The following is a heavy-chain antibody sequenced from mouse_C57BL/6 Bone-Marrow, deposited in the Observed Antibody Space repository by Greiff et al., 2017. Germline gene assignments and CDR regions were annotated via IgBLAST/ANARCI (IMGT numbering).Heavy chain of an antibody. D-gene: IGHD1-1*01. Sequence: VQLQQPGAELVKPGASVKLSCKASGYTFTSYWMQWVKQRPGQGLEWIGEIDPSDSYTNYNQKFKGKATLTVDTSSSTAYMQLSSLTSEDSAVXNCAREGYGPWYFDVWGTGTTVTGSS. CDR1: GYTFTSYW. CDR2: IDPSDSYT. J-gene: IGHJ1*03. V-gene: IGHV1-50*01. CDR3: AREGYGPWYFDV.